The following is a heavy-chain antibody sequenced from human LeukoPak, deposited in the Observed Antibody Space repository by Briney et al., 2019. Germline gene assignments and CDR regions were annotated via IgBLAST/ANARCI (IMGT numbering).Heavy chain of an antibody. D-gene: IGHD5-18*01. CDR2: IYYSGST. V-gene: IGHV4-34*01. J-gene: IGHJ4*02. CDR3: ARRGWLQVI. CDR1: GGSFSGYY. Sequence: SETLSLTCAVYGGSFSGYYWSWIRQPPGKGLEWIGSIYYSGSTYYNPSLKSRVTISVDTSKNQFSLKLSSVTAADTAVYYCARRGWLQVIWGQRTLVTVSS.